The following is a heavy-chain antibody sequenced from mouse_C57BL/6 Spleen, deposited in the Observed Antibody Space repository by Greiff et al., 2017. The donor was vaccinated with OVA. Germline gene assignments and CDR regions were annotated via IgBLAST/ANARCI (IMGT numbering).Heavy chain of an antibody. J-gene: IGHJ4*01. CDR3: ARYEDYDGYAMDY. Sequence: QVQLKESGAELARPGASVKLSCKASGYTFTSYGISWVKQRTGQGLEWIGEIYPRSGNTYYNEKFKGKATLTADKSSSTAYMELRSLTSEDSAVYFCARYEDYDGYAMDYWGQGTSVTVSS. D-gene: IGHD2-4*01. V-gene: IGHV1-81*01. CDR2: IYPRSGNT. CDR1: GYTFTSYG.